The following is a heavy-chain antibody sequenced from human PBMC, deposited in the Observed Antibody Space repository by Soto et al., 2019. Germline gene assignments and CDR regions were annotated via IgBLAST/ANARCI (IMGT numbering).Heavy chain of an antibody. D-gene: IGHD3-10*01. CDR2: IYWDDDK. Sequence: QITLKESGPPLVKPTQTLTLTCTFSGFSLTTSGVGVGWIRQPPGKALEWLALIYWDDDKRYSPSLKNRLTITTDTSRNQVVLTLIDLDPVDTATYYCAHKSLVPFGMDVWGQGTTVTVAS. J-gene: IGHJ6*02. CDR3: AHKSLVPFGMDV. V-gene: IGHV2-5*02. CDR1: GFSLTTSGVG.